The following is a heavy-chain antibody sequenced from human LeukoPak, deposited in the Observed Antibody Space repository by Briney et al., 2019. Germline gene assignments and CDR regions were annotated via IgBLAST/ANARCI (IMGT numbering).Heavy chain of an antibody. V-gene: IGHV3-11*04. J-gene: IGHJ4*02. CDR3: ARGQAYYDSSGLDY. Sequence: LSLTCTVSGGSISSSSYYWGWIRQPPGKGLEWVSYISSSGSTIYYADSVKGRFTISRDNAKNSLYLQMDSLRAEDTAVYYCARGQAYYDSSGLDYWGQGTLVTVSS. D-gene: IGHD3-22*01. CDR1: GGSISSSSYY. CDR2: ISSSGSTI.